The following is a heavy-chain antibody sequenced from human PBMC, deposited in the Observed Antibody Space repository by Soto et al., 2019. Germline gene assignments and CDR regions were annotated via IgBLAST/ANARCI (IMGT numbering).Heavy chain of an antibody. Sequence: EVQLLESGGGLVQPGGSLRLSCAASGFTFSSYAMSWVRQAPGKGLEWVSAISGSGGSTYYADSVKGRFTISRDNSKNTLYLQMNSLRAEDTAVYYCAKGSPYYYYSSGYYYCDYWGQGTLVTVSS. D-gene: IGHD3-22*01. CDR3: AKGSPYYYYSSGYYYCDY. CDR2: ISGSGGST. CDR1: GFTFSSYA. J-gene: IGHJ4*02. V-gene: IGHV3-23*01.